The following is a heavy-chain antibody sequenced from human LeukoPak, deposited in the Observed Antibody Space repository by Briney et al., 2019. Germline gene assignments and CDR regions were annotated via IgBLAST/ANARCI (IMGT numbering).Heavy chain of an antibody. Sequence: GASVKVSCKASGYTFSGHFIHWVRQAPGQGLEWMGWINPNSGGTNYAQKFQGRVTMARDTSISTVYMELNSLRFDDTAVYYCARDNPHMAAEPPLTNWFDPWGQGTLVTVSS. CDR3: ARDNPHMAAEPPLTNWFDP. D-gene: IGHD2-21*01. V-gene: IGHV1-2*02. CDR1: GYTFSGHF. J-gene: IGHJ5*02. CDR2: INPNSGGT.